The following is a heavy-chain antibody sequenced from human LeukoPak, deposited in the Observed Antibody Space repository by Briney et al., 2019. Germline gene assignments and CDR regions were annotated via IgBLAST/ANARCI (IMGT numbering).Heavy chain of an antibody. V-gene: IGHV3-33*01. Sequence: GGCLRLSCAASGFTFSSYGMHWVRQAPGKGLEWVAVIWYDGSNKDYADSVKGRFTISRDNSKNTLYLQMNSLRAEDTAVYYCARDGFTMIVVGWYFDLWGRGTLVTASS. CDR1: GFTFSSYG. D-gene: IGHD3-22*01. CDR3: ARDGFTMIVVGWYFDL. J-gene: IGHJ2*01. CDR2: IWYDGSNK.